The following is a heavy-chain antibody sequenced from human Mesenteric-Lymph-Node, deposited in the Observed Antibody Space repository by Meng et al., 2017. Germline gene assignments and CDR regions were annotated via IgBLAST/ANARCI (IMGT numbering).Heavy chain of an antibody. V-gene: IGHV3-23*01. CDR1: GFTFSSYA. CDR2: IYNGGSGGSVT. J-gene: IGHJ4*02. D-gene: IGHD6-19*01. Sequence: GGSLRLSCAASGFTFSSYAMSWVRQAPGKGLEWVSGIYNGGSGGSVTDYADSVRGRFTISRDNSKNTLYLQMNSLRAEDTAVYYCAKLRTLQWLSQSYYFDYWGQGALVTVSS. CDR3: AKLRTLQWLSQSYYFDY.